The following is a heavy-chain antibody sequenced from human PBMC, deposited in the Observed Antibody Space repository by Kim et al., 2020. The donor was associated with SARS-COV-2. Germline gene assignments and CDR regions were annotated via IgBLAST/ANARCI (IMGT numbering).Heavy chain of an antibody. CDR1: GLSFSDSY. D-gene: IGHD5-12*01. Sequence: GGSLRLSCAASGLSFSDSYMNWVRQAPGKGLEWLSFISTRGETIFYADSVDGRFTIPRDNAKNSLYLQMNYLRDEDTAVYYCARSGNGYNAFGIWGQGVLVTVSS. V-gene: IGHV3-11*01. CDR3: ARSGNGYNAFGI. J-gene: IGHJ4*02. CDR2: ISTRGETI.